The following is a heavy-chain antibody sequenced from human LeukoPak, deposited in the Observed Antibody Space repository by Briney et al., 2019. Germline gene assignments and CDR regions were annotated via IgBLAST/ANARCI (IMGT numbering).Heavy chain of an antibody. Sequence: GGSLRLSCAASGFMFSTSSMNWVRQAPGKGLEWVSSVSSSSSYIYYADPVKGRFTISRDNAENSLYLHMNSLRAEDTAVYYCARDFDLDGSGSRYYSGMDVWGQGTTVTVSS. J-gene: IGHJ6*02. CDR3: ARDFDLDGSGSRYYSGMDV. CDR2: VSSSSSYI. V-gene: IGHV3-21*01. CDR1: GFMFSTSS. D-gene: IGHD3-10*01.